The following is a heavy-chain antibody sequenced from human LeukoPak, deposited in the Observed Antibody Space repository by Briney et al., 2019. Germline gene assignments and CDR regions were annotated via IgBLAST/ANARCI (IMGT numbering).Heavy chain of an antibody. CDR1: GYTFTNYA. J-gene: IGHJ3*02. Sequence: GASVKVSCKASGYTFTNYAINWVRQAPGQGLEWMEWLSPYNGNTNYAQKVQGRVPMNTDTSTSTAYMELRSLRSDDTAVYYCARGWYFAFDIWGQGTMVTVSS. D-gene: IGHD6-13*01. V-gene: IGHV1-18*01. CDR3: ARGWYFAFDI. CDR2: LSPYNGNT.